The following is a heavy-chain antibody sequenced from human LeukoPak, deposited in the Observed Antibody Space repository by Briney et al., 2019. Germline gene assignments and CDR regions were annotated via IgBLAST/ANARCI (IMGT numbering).Heavy chain of an antibody. V-gene: IGHV4-34*01. Sequence: SETLSLTCAVYGGSFSGYYWSWIRQPPGKGLEWIGEINHSGSTNYNPSLKSRVTISVDTSKNQFSLKLSSVTAADTAVYYCARGLNYDFWSGHHSTFDYWGQGTLVTVSS. CDR3: ARGLNYDFWSGHHSTFDY. CDR1: GGSFSGYY. D-gene: IGHD3-3*01. J-gene: IGHJ4*02. CDR2: INHSGST.